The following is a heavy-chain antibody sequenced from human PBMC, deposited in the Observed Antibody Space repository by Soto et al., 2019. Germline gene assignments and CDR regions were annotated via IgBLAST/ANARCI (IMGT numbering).Heavy chain of an antibody. Sequence: EVQLVESGGGLVQPGGSLRLSCAASGFNFNNFWMYWVRQTPEKGLVWVSGINSDGTTTIYADSVKGRFTISRDNAKNTLYLPMNSLTVEDTAIYYCVRDIRWGQGTLVTVSS. CDR3: VRDIR. J-gene: IGHJ4*02. CDR1: GFNFNNFW. CDR2: INSDGTTT. V-gene: IGHV3-74*01.